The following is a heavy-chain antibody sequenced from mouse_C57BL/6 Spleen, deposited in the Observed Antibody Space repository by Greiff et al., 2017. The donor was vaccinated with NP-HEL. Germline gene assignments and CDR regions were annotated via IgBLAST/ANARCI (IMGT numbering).Heavy chain of an antibody. CDR2: LEPANGNP. Sequence: VQLQQSVAELVRPGASVKLSCTASGFNIKNTYMHWVKQRPEHGLTRIGRLEPANGNPKYAPKFQGKATITAETSANTAYLQLSSLTSEETAIYYCAFDGYYAAWFAYWGQGTLVTVSA. D-gene: IGHD2-3*01. J-gene: IGHJ3*01. CDR1: GFNIKNTY. V-gene: IGHV14-3*01. CDR3: AFDGYYAAWFAY.